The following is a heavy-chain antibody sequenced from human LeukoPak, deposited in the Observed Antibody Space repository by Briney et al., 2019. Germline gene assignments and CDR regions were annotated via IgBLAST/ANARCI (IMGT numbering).Heavy chain of an antibody. V-gene: IGHV3-30*02. CDR2: IRYDGSNT. CDR3: AKPAHSGMVHWFDP. D-gene: IGHD3-10*01. CDR1: GFTFGDYG. Sequence: GGSLRLPCAASGFTFGDYGMHWVRRAPGKGLEWVAFIRYDGSNTEYVDSVKGRFTISRDNSKNTLYLQMNSLRAEDTAVYYCAKPAHSGMVHWFDPWGQGTLVTVSS. J-gene: IGHJ5*02.